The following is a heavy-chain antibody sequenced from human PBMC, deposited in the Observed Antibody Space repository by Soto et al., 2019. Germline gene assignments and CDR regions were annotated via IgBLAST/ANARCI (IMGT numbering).Heavy chain of an antibody. D-gene: IGHD3-16*01. Sequence: LRLSCAVSGFTFDDNAMHWVRQAPEKGLEWVSGINWKSDIGYADSVKGRFTISGDNAENSLYLQMNSLRAEDTALYYCAISQDRGGRTTFIYWGQGTQVTVSS. CDR1: GFTFDDNA. CDR3: AISQDRGGRTTFIY. V-gene: IGHV3-9*01. J-gene: IGHJ4*02. CDR2: INWKSDI.